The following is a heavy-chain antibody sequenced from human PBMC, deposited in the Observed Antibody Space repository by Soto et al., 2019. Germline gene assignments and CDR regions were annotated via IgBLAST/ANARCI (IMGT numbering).Heavy chain of an antibody. CDR3: ARDYGFWSGYSSTAYGMDV. CDR2: INHSGST. Sequence: SETLSLTCAVYGGSFSGYYWSWIRQPPGKGLEWIGEINHSGSTNYNPSLKSRVTISVDTSKNQFSLKLSSVTAADTAVYYCARDYGFWSGYSSTAYGMDVWGQGTTVTVSS. D-gene: IGHD3-3*01. J-gene: IGHJ6*02. V-gene: IGHV4-34*01. CDR1: GGSFSGYY.